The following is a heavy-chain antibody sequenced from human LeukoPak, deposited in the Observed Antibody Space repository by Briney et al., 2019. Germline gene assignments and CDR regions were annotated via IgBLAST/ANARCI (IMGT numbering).Heavy chain of an antibody. CDR1: GFTFSTYW. CDR2: IKQDGSEK. CDR3: ARDSAGNDY. Sequence: GGSLRLSCAASGFTFSTYWMSWVRQAPGKGLEWVANIKQDGSEKYYVDSVKGRFTISRDNAKNLLYLQMNSLRAEDTAMYYCARDSAGNDYWGQGTLVTVSS. V-gene: IGHV3-7*01. J-gene: IGHJ4*02. D-gene: IGHD6-13*01.